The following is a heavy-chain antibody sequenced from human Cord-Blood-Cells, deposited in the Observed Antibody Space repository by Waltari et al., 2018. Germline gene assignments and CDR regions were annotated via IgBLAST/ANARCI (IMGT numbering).Heavy chain of an antibody. J-gene: IGHJ4*02. CDR1: GFTFRCYP. Sequence: EVQLVESGGGWVQLGGSLGLPCAASGFTFRCYPMSWVPQAPGKGLEWVSAISGSGGSTYYADSVKGRFTISRDNSKNTLYLQMNSLRAEDTAVYYCAKERGYSSSYYFDYWGQGTLVTVSS. V-gene: IGHV3-23*04. D-gene: IGHD6-6*01. CDR2: ISGSGGST. CDR3: AKERGYSSSYYFDY.